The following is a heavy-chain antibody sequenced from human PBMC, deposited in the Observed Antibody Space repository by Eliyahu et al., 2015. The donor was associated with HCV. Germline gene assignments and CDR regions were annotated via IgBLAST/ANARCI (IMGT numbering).Heavy chain of an antibody. V-gene: IGHV4-59*01. D-gene: IGHD6-19*01. Sequence: QVQLQESGPGLVKPSETLSLTCTVSGGXXTTYSWSWXRQPPGKGLEWIGYIHYSGSTNYNPSLKSRVTISVDTSKNQFSLNLTSVTAADTAMYYCASGGGGIAVTGTGGWFDPWGQGTLVTVSS. CDR3: ASGGGGIAVTGTGGWFDP. CDR1: GGXXTTYS. CDR2: IHYSGST. J-gene: IGHJ5*02.